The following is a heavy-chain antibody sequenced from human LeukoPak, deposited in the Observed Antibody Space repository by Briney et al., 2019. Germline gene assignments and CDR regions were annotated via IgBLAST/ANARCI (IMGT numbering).Heavy chain of an antibody. V-gene: IGHV4-4*02. D-gene: IGHD3-9*01. CDR1: GGSISSNNW. Sequence: PSGTLSLTCAVSGGSISSNNWWNWVRQPPGKGLEWIGEIYHSGNSNYNPSLKNRVTMSVDKSKNQFSLKLSSVTAADTAVYYCARGYYDILTGSEAGFDYWGRGTLVTVSS. CDR2: IYHSGNS. J-gene: IGHJ4*02. CDR3: ARGYYDILTGSEAGFDY.